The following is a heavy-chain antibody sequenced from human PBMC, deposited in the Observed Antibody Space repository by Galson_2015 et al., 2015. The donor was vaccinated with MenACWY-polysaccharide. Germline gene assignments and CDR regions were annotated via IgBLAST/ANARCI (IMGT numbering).Heavy chain of an antibody. CDR3: ARVVRRKYSYSDY. J-gene: IGHJ4*02. Sequence: SVKVSCKASGYTFTNYDINWVRQATGQGLEWMGWMNPNSDNTGYAQKFQGRVTMTRDTSRSTAYMELSSLRFEDTAVYYCARVVRRKYSYSDYWGQGTLVSVSS. CDR2: MNPNSDNT. V-gene: IGHV1-8*01. D-gene: IGHD5-18*01. CDR1: GYTFTNYD.